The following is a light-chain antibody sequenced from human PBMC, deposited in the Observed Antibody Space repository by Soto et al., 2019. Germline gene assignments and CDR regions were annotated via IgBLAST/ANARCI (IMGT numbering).Light chain of an antibody. CDR1: QSVLYSSNNKNY. J-gene: IGKJ1*01. CDR2: WAS. CDR3: EQYYITQT. V-gene: IGKV4-1*01. Sequence: DIVMTQSPDSLAVSLGERATINCKSSQSVLYSSNNKNYLAWYQQKPGQRPKLRIYWASTREAGVPDRFSGSGFGTDFTVTNGGLQAEDVAVYYCEQYYITQTCGQGTKVEIK.